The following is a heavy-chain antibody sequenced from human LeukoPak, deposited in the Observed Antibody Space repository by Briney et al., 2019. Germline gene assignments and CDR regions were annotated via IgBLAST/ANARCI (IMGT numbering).Heavy chain of an antibody. CDR3: ARLGGGTGGYFDF. CDR2: VYTSGST. V-gene: IGHV4-4*07. J-gene: IGHJ4*02. Sequence: SETLSLTCTVSGGSISRSYWSWIRQPAGKGLEWIGRVYTSGSTNYNYNPSLKSRLTMSVDTSKNQFSLKLSSVSAADTAVYYCARLGGGTGGYFDFWGQGTLVTVSS. D-gene: IGHD4-23*01. CDR1: GGSISRSY.